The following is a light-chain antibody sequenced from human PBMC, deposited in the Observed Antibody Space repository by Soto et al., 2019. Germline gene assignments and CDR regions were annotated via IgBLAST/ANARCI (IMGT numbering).Light chain of an antibody. CDR3: QQLNSFPFI. J-gene: IGKJ5*01. V-gene: IGKV1-9*01. CDR2: AAS. Sequence: DIQLTQSPSFLSASVGDRVTITCRASQAIDTYLAWYQKKPGKAPKLLIYAASLLQSGVPSRFSGGGSGTEFTLTINSLQPEDFANYYYQQLNSFPFIFGQGTRLEIK. CDR1: QAIDTY.